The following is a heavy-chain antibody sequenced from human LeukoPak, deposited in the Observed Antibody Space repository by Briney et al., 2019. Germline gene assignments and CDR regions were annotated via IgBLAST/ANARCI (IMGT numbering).Heavy chain of an antibody. V-gene: IGHV3-7*05. CDR2: IKHDGSQK. D-gene: IGHD3-10*01. Sequence: PGGSLRLSCAASGFTFRSYWMSWVRQAPGKRTEWVANIKHDGSQKYFVDFVKGRFTISRDNAKNSLYLQMNSLGVEDTAVYYCARDGMGGIKAFDMWGQGTMVTVSS. CDR3: ARDGMGGIKAFDM. CDR1: GFTFRSYW. J-gene: IGHJ3*02.